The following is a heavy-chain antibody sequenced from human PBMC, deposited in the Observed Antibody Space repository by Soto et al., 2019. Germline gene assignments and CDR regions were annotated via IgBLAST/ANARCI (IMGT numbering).Heavy chain of an antibody. V-gene: IGHV1-69*13. Sequence: SVKVSCKASGGTFSSYAISWVRQAPGQGLEWMGGIIPIFGTANYAQKFQGRVTITADESTSTAYMELSSLRSEDTAVYYCVRDSPIGSAFSGHDDIDSWGQGTLVTVSS. CDR1: GGTFSSYA. J-gene: IGHJ4*02. CDR3: VRDSPIGSAFSGHDDIDS. D-gene: IGHD5-12*01. CDR2: IIPIFGTA.